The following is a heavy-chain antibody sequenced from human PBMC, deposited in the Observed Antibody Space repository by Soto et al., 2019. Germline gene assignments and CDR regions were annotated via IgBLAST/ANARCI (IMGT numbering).Heavy chain of an antibody. Sequence: ASVKVSCKASGYTFTGYYMHWVRQALGQGLEWMGWINPNSGGTNYAQKFQGWVTMTRDTSISTAYMELSRLRSDDTAVYYCARSISSSWYIWFDPWGQGTLVTVSS. CDR1: GYTFTGYY. V-gene: IGHV1-2*04. J-gene: IGHJ5*02. CDR3: ARSISSSWYIWFDP. CDR2: INPNSGGT. D-gene: IGHD6-13*01.